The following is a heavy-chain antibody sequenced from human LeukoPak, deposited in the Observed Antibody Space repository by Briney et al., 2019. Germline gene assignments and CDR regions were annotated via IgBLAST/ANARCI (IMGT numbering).Heavy chain of an antibody. J-gene: IGHJ4*02. CDR1: GFTFSIYA. CDR2: ISGSGGST. CDR3: AKYIAAAGTVY. D-gene: IGHD6-13*01. Sequence: GGSLRLYCAASGFTFSIYAMSWVRQAPGKGLEWVSGISGSGGSTYYADSVKGRFTISRENSKNTLYLQMSSLRAEDTAVYYCAKYIAAAGTVYWGQGTLVTVSS. V-gene: IGHV3-23*01.